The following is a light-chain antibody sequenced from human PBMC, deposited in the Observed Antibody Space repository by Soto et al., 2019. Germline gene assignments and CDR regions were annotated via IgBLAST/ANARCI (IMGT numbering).Light chain of an antibody. CDR1: QSVNKNY. J-gene: IGKJ1*01. CDR3: QQYGISPRT. Sequence: EIVLTQSPGTLSLSPGESATLSCRASQSVNKNYLDWYQQKTGKDPSLLIYGASNRATGIPDRISGSGSGTDFTLTISRLEPEDSAVYYCQQYGISPRTFGQGTKVDIK. V-gene: IGKV3-20*01. CDR2: GAS.